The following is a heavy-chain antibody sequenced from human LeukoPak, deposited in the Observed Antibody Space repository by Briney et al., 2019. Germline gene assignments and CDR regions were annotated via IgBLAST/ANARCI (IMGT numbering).Heavy chain of an antibody. CDR1: GFTFSSYA. J-gene: IGHJ4*02. CDR3: AKDLGR. Sequence: GGSLRLSCAASGFTFSSYAMHWVRQAPGKGLEWVAVISYDGSNKYYADSVKGRFTISRDNSKNTLYLQMNSLRAEDTAVYYCAKDLGRWGQGTLVTVSS. D-gene: IGHD3-16*01. CDR2: ISYDGSNK. V-gene: IGHV3-30-3*01.